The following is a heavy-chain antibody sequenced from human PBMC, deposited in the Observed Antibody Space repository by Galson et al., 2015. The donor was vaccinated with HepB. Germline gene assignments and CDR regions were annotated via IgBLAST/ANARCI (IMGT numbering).Heavy chain of an antibody. J-gene: IGHJ2*01. Sequence: ETLSLTCTVSGGSIGSSKYYWAWVRQPPGKGLEWIASIYYTGNTYWNPSLKSRVTISLDTSKNQFSLKLKSVTAPDAAVYYCARRASPGSLGIDWYFDLWGRGTPVTVSS. CDR2: IYYTGNT. V-gene: IGHV4-39*01. CDR3: ARRASPGSLGIDWYFDL. D-gene: IGHD7-27*01. CDR1: GGSIGSSKYY.